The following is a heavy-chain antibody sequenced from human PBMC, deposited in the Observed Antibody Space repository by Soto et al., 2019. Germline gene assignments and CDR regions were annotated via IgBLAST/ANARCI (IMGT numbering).Heavy chain of an antibody. CDR3: AKDRDYFDSKPDY. J-gene: IGHJ4*02. CDR2: IYGGGGTT. D-gene: IGHD3-22*01. V-gene: IGHV3-23*03. CDR1: GFTFSSYA. Sequence: TGGSLRLSCAASGFTFSSYAMSWVRQAPGKGLEWVSVIYGGGGTTYYADSMKGRFTISRDNSKNTLYLQMNSLRAEDTAVYYCAKDRDYFDSKPDYWGQGTLVTVSS.